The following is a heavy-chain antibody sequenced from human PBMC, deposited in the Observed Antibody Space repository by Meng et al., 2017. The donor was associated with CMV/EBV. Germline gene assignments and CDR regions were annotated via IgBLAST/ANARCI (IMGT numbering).Heavy chain of an antibody. CDR3: TRESMVRGED. D-gene: IGHD3-10*01. CDR1: GGSFGGYY. CDR2: INHSGST. Sequence: VQLRRWGEGLLKPSGTLSLTCAVYGGSFGGYYWSWIRQPPGKGLEWIGEINHSGSTNYNPSLKSRVTISVDTSKNQFSLKLSSVTAADTAVYYCTRESMVRGEDWGQGTLVTVSS. V-gene: IGHV4-34*01. J-gene: IGHJ4*02.